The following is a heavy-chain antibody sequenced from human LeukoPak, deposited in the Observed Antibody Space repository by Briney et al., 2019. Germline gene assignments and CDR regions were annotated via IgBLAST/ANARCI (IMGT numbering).Heavy chain of an antibody. CDR3: AKTEAPAAIRAGSDY. V-gene: IGHV3-23*01. Sequence: GGSLRLSCAASGFTFSNYGMSWVRQAPGKGLEWVSTISGSGSATYNAGSVKGRFTTSRDNSNNTLYLQMNSLRAEDTVVYYCAKTEAPAAIRAGSDYWGQGTLVTVSS. D-gene: IGHD2-2*02. CDR1: GFTFSNYG. CDR2: ISGSGSAT. J-gene: IGHJ4*02.